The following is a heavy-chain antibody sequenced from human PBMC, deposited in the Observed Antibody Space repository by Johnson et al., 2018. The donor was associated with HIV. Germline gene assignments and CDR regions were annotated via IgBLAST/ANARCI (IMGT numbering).Heavy chain of an antibody. Sequence: QVQLVESGGGLVKPGGSLRLSCAASGFTFSDYYMSWIRQAPGKGLEWVSYISTSGSTIYYADSVKGRFPLSRDNGKNSLYLQMNSLRAEATAVYYCARCGSGNNSSGYYYYSGAFDIWGQGTMVTVSS. V-gene: IGHV3-11*04. CDR1: GFTFSDYY. D-gene: IGHD3-22*01. CDR3: ARCGSGNNSSGYYYYSGAFDI. J-gene: IGHJ3*02. CDR2: ISTSGSTI.